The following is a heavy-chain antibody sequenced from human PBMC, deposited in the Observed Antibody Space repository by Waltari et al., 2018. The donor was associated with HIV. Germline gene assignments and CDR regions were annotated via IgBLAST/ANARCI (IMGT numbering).Heavy chain of an antibody. V-gene: IGHV3-66*01. J-gene: IGHJ6*02. CDR2: IDSDGNT. D-gene: IGHD4-4*01. CDR1: GLPVSPTY. Sequence: EVTLVDSGGGLVPPGGSPSDPAAASGLPVSPTYLSWVRQAPGMGLEWVSLIDSDGNTRYADSVKGRFTISRDSSKNMVYLQMKSLRGEDTAVYYCANSDDYSNYYYGMDVWGQGTTVTVSS. CDR3: ANSDDYSNYYYGMDV.